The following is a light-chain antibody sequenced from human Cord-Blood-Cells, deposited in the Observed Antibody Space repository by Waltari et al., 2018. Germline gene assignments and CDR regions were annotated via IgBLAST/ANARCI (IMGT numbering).Light chain of an antibody. Sequence: DIVMTQSPDSLAVSLGERATINCKSSQSVLYSTNNKNYLAWYQQKPGQPPKLRIYWASTRASGVPDRFSGSGSGTDFTLPISSLQAEDVAVYYCQQYYSTPYTFGQGTKLEIK. J-gene: IGKJ2*01. CDR2: WAS. CDR1: QSVLYSTNNKNY. CDR3: QQYYSTPYT. V-gene: IGKV4-1*01.